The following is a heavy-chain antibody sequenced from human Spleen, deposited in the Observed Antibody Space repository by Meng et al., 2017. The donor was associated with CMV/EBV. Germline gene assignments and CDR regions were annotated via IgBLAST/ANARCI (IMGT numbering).Heavy chain of an antibody. J-gene: IGHJ6*02. CDR2: INHSGST. CDR1: GGSITNYY. D-gene: IGHD3-10*01. CDR3: ARGLITMVRGVIIPHYYYYGMDV. Sequence: SETLSLTCTVYGGSITNYYWTWIRQPPGKGLEWIGEINHSGSTNYNPSLKSRVTISVDTSKNQFSLKLSFVTAADTAVYYCARGLITMVRGVIIPHYYYYGMDVWGQGTTVTVSS. V-gene: IGHV4-34*01.